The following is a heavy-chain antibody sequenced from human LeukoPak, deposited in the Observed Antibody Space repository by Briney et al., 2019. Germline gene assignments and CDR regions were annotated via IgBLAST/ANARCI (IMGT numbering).Heavy chain of an antibody. CDR2: VYSGGST. Sequence: PGGSLRLSCAAPGFTVSSTYISWVRQAPGKGLQWVSVVYSGGSTYYADSVKGRFTISRDNSKNTLYLQMNSLRAEDTAVYYCAREDSPYGMDVWGQGTTVTVSS. V-gene: IGHV3-66*01. J-gene: IGHJ6*02. D-gene: IGHD2-15*01. CDR3: AREDSPYGMDV. CDR1: GFTVSSTY.